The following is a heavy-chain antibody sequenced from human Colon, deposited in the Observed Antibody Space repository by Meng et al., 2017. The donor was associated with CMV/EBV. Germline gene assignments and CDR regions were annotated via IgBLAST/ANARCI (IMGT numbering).Heavy chain of an antibody. CDR2: IISDGSGA. D-gene: IGHD5-18*01. CDR1: GFTFSSYW. CDR3: ARAAMVTGNDY. V-gene: IGHV3-74*01. Sequence: LSCAASGFTFSSYWMHWVSQAPGKGLVWVSRIISDGSGADYADSVKGRFTISRDNAKNTLYLRMDSLRAEDTAVYYCARAAMVTGNDYWGQGALVTVSS. J-gene: IGHJ4*02.